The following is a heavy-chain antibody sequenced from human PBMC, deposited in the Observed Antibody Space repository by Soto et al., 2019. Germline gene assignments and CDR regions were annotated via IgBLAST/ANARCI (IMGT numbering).Heavy chain of an antibody. V-gene: IGHV1-8*01. Sequence: ASVKVSCKASGYTFTNYDINWVRQATGQGLERVGGMNPNFGTSDHAQKFQGRVTMTAHDSMSTAYMELNSLRSEDTAVYYCASPGGSYYGGVVFWGQGAVVTVSS. CDR1: GYTFTNYD. CDR2: MNPNFGTS. D-gene: IGHD1-26*01. J-gene: IGHJ4*02. CDR3: ASPGGSYYGGVVF.